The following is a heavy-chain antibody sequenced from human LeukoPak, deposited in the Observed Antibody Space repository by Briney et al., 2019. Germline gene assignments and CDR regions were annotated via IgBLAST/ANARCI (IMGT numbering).Heavy chain of an antibody. CDR2: ISYDGSNK. Sequence: PGRSLRLSCAASGFTFSSYGMHWVRQAPGQGLEWVAVISYDGSNKYYADSVKGRFTISRDNSKNTLYLQMTSLRAEDTAVYYCAKTGIAAGYYFDYWGQGTLVTVSS. CDR1: GFTFSSYG. CDR3: AKTGIAAGYYFDY. D-gene: IGHD6-13*01. J-gene: IGHJ4*02. V-gene: IGHV3-30*18.